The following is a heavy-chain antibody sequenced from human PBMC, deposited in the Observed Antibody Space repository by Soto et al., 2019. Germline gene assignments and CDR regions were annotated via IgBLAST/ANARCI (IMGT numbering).Heavy chain of an antibody. CDR2: INTYNANT. CDR1: GYTFTNYG. J-gene: IGHJ3*02. Sequence: VQLVQSGVEVKTPGASVKVSCKASGYTFTNYGISWVRQAPGQGLEWMGWINTYNANTNYAQKVQGRVTLTTETSTSTAYMELRSLRPDDTAVYYCARDLLYSTRSTVRFDIWGQGTMLTVSS. D-gene: IGHD6-13*01. V-gene: IGHV1-18*01. CDR3: ARDLLYSTRSTVRFDI.